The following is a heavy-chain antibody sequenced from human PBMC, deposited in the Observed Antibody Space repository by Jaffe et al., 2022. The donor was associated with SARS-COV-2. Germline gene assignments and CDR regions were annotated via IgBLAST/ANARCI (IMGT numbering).Heavy chain of an antibody. CDR2: IYTSGST. D-gene: IGHD3-22*01. V-gene: IGHV4-61*02. J-gene: IGHJ6*02. CDR3: AREPYYYDSSGYPYYYGMDV. CDR1: GGSISSGSYY. Sequence: QVQLQESGPGLVKPSQTLSLTCTVSGGSISSGSYYWSWIRQPAGKGLEWIGRIYTSGSTNYNPSLKSRVTISVDTSKNQFSLKLSSVTAADTAVYYCAREPYYYDSSGYPYYYGMDVWGQGTTVTVSS.